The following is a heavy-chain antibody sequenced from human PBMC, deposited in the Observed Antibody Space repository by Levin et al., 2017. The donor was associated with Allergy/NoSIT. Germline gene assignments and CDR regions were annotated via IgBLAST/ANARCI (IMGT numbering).Heavy chain of an antibody. CDR2: IIPILGIA. CDR3: ARDPGSYHGMDV. CDR1: GGTFSSYT. Sequence: SVKVSCKASGGTFSSYTISWVRQAPGQGLEWMGRIIPILGIANYAQKFQGRVTITADKSTSTAYMELSSLRSEDTAVYYCARDPGSYHGMDVWGQGTTVTVSS. V-gene: IGHV1-69*02. J-gene: IGHJ6*02. D-gene: IGHD7-27*01.